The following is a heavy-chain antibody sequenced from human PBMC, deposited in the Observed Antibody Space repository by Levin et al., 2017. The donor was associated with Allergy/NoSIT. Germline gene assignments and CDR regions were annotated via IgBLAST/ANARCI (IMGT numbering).Heavy chain of an antibody. CDR1: GVAFSSYT. CDR3: AGKKRKILQAFGI. Sequence: PGGSLRLSCAASGVAFSSYTMNWVRQAPGKGLEWISYISSSSSSIDYADSVKGRFTISRDNAKNSLFLQMHTLRHEDTAVYCCAGKKRKILQAFGIWGQGTMVTVSS. CDR2: ISSSSSSI. D-gene: IGHD1-1*01. J-gene: IGHJ3*02. V-gene: IGHV3-48*02.